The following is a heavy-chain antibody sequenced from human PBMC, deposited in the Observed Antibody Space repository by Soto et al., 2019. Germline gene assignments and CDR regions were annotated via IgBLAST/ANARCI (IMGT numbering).Heavy chain of an antibody. CDR2: ISSSGSTI. V-gene: IGHV3-11*01. Sequence: GGSLRLSCAASGFTFSDYYMSWIRQAPGKGLEWGSYISSSGSTIYYAEYVKGRFTISRDNAKNSLYLQMSSLRAEDTAVYYCARDVSHSNYVGYYYYYMDVWGKGTTVTVSS. CDR1: GFTFSDYY. J-gene: IGHJ6*03. D-gene: IGHD4-4*01. CDR3: ARDVSHSNYVGYYYYYMDV.